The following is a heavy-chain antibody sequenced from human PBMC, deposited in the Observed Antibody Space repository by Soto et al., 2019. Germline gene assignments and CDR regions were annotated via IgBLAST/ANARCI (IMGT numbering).Heavy chain of an antibody. D-gene: IGHD6-13*01. CDR3: ARDSPQQLGTLDY. J-gene: IGHJ4*02. Sequence: PGGSLRLSCAASGFTFSSYSMNWVRQAPGKGLEWVSSISSSSSYIYYADSVKGRFTISRDNAKNSLYLQMNSLRAEDTAVYYCARDSPQQLGTLDYWGQGTLVTVSS. CDR1: GFTFSSYS. V-gene: IGHV3-21*01. CDR2: ISSSSSYI.